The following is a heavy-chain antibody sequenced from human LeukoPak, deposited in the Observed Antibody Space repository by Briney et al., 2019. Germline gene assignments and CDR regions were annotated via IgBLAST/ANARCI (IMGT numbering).Heavy chain of an antibody. Sequence: ASVKVSCKASGYTFTSYYMHWVRQAPGQGLEWMGIINPSGGSTNYAQKFQGRVTMTRDTSTSTVYMELSSLRSEDTAVYYCARGTGGYYGSGSYYPDYFDYWGQGTLVTVSS. CDR2: INPSGGST. D-gene: IGHD3-10*01. V-gene: IGHV1-46*01. CDR3: ARGTGGYYGSGSYYPDYFDY. J-gene: IGHJ4*02. CDR1: GYTFTSYY.